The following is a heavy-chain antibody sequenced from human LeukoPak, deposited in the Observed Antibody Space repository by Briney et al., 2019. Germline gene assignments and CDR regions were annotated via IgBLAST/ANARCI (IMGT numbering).Heavy chain of an antibody. D-gene: IGHD5-18*01. V-gene: IGHV3-30*18. CDR2: ISYDGSNK. CDR1: VFTFSSYC. Sequence: GGCLRLSCAASVFTFSSYCMHWVRQAPGKGLEWVAVISYDGSNKYYADSVKGRFTISRDNSKNTLYLQMNSLRAEDTAVYYCAKDGLADTAMVGDAFDNWGQGTMVTVSS. J-gene: IGHJ3*02. CDR3: AKDGLADTAMVGDAFDN.